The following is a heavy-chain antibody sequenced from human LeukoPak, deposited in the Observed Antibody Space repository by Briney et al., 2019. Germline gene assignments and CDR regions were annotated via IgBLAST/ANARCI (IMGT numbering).Heavy chain of an antibody. CDR1: GFTFSSYE. D-gene: IGHD4/OR15-4a*01. J-gene: IGHJ3*02. Sequence: GGSLRLSCAASGFTFSSYEMNWVRQAPGKGLEWVSYISSSSSFIYYADSVKGRFTISRDNAKNSLYLQMNNLRAEDTAVYYCARSIGYGASWDAFDTWGQGTMVTVSS. CDR2: ISSSSSFI. CDR3: ARSIGYGASWDAFDT. V-gene: IGHV3-48*03.